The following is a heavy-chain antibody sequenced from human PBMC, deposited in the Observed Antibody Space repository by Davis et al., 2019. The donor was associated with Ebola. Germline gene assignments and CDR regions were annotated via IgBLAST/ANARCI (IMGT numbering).Heavy chain of an antibody. CDR2: INAGNGDT. J-gene: IGHJ4*02. CDR3: ALGDRSGSYLD. Sequence: ASVKVSCKASGYTFTSYAMHWVRQAPGQRLEWMGWINAGNGDTKYSQKFQGRVTITRDTSASTAYMELNSLRSEDTAVYYCALGDRSGSYLDWGQGTLVTVSS. V-gene: IGHV1-3*01. D-gene: IGHD1-26*01. CDR1: GYTFTSYA.